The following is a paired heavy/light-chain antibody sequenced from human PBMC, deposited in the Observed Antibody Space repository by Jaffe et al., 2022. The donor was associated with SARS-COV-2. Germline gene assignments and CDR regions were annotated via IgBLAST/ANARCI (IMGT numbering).Light chain of an antibody. V-gene: IGKV1-9*01. CDR1: QGISSY. CDR3: QQLNSYPLT. J-gene: IGKJ3*01. CDR2: AAS. Sequence: DIQLTQSPSFLSASVGDRVTITCRASQGISSYLAWYQQKPGKAPKLLIYAASTLPSGVPSRFSGSGSGTEFSLTISSLQPEDFATYYCQQLNSYPLTFGPGTKVDIK.
Heavy chain of an antibody. CDR1: GFTFSRYW. D-gene: IGHD3-22*01. Sequence: EEQLVESGGGLVQPGGSLRLSCAASGFTFSRYWMNWVRQAPGKGLEWVANIKQDESEKYYVDSVRGRFTISRDNAESSVYLQMNSLRADDTAVYYCARAYDSSGHSGSYYYYGMGVWGQGTTVTVSS. J-gene: IGHJ6*02. V-gene: IGHV3-7*03. CDR3: ARAYDSSGHSGSYYYYGMGV. CDR2: IKQDESEK.